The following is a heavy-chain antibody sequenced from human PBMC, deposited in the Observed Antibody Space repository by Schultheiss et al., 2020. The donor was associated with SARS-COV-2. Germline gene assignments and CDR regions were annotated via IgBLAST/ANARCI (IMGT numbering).Heavy chain of an antibody. V-gene: IGHV4-39*07. J-gene: IGHJ6*02. Sequence: SETLSLTCTVSGGSISSSSYYWGWIRQPPGKGLEWIGEIYHSGSTNYNPSLKSRVTISVDKSKNQFSLKLSSVTAADTAVYYCARRRGMDVWGQGTTVTVSS. CDR1: GGSISSSSYY. CDR3: ARRRGMDV. CDR2: IYHSGST.